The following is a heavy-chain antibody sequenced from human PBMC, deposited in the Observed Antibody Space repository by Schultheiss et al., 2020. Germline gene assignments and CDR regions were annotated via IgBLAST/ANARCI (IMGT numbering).Heavy chain of an antibody. CDR1: GFTFSSYS. CDR2: ISSSSSYI. Sequence: GGSLRLSCAASGFTFSSYSMNWVRQAPGKGLEWVSSISSSSSYIYYADSVKGRFTISRDNAKNSLYLQMNSLRAEDTAVYYCARRKSRLRVMDVWGKGTTVTVSS. D-gene: IGHD4-17*01. V-gene: IGHV3-21*01. J-gene: IGHJ6*03. CDR3: ARRKSRLRVMDV.